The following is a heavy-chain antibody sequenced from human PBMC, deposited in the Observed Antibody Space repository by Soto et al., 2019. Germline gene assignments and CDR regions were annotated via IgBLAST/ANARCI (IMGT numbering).Heavy chain of an antibody. Sequence: SVKVSCKASGGTFSSYAISWVRQAPGQGLEWMGGIIPIFGTANYAQKFQGRVTITADESTSTAYMELSSLRSEDAAVYYCARDTRRYYDILTGSDLPYYYYGMDVWGQGTTVTVSS. V-gene: IGHV1-69*13. CDR3: ARDTRRYYDILTGSDLPYYYYGMDV. D-gene: IGHD3-9*01. CDR2: IIPIFGTA. CDR1: GGTFSSYA. J-gene: IGHJ6*02.